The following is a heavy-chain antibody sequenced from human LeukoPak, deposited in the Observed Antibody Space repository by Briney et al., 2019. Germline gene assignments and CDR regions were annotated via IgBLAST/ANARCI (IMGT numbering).Heavy chain of an antibody. Sequence: SETLSLTCAVYGGSFSGYYWSWIRQPPGKGLEWIGEINHSGSTNYNPSLKSRVTISVDTSKNQFSLKLSSVTAADTAVYSCPRAAPYYDISTGYYSWGKGTLVTVSS. J-gene: IGHJ5*02. V-gene: IGHV4-34*01. CDR1: GGSFSGYY. CDR2: INHSGST. D-gene: IGHD3-9*01. CDR3: PRAAPYYDISTGYYS.